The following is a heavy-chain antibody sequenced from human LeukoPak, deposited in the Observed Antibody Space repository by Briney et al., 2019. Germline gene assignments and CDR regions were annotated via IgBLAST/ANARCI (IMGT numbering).Heavy chain of an antibody. Sequence: GGSLRLSCAASGFTFSSYAMSWVRQAPGKGLEWVSAISGSGGGTYYADSVKGRFTISRDNSKNTLYLQMNSLRAEDTAVYYCARGGDCGGDCYKRREEADAFDIWGQGTMVTVSS. CDR1: GFTFSSYA. J-gene: IGHJ3*02. V-gene: IGHV3-23*01. D-gene: IGHD2-21*02. CDR2: ISGSGGGT. CDR3: ARGGDCGGDCYKRREEADAFDI.